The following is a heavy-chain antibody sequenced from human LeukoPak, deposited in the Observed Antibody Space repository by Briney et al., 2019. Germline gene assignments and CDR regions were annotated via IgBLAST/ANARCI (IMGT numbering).Heavy chain of an antibody. CDR1: GYTFTSYG. J-gene: IGHJ5*02. Sequence: ASVKVSCKASGYTFTSYGISWVRQAPGQGLEWMGWISAYNGNTNYAQKLQGRVTMTTDTSTSTAYMELRSLRSDDTAVYYCARDAMGKYYDILTGCYETWGQGTLVTVSS. CDR2: ISAYNGNT. V-gene: IGHV1-18*01. CDR3: ARDAMGKYYDILTGCYET. D-gene: IGHD3-9*01.